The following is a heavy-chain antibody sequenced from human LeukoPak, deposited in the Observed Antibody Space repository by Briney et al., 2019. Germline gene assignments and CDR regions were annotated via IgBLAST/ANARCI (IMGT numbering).Heavy chain of an antibody. J-gene: IGHJ4*02. V-gene: IGHV3-23*01. D-gene: IGHD3-22*01. CDR1: GFTFSSYA. CDR2: ISGSGGST. Sequence: QPGGSLRLSCAASGFTFSSYAMNWVPQAPGKGVEWVSAISGSGGSTYYADSVKGRFTTSRDNSKNTLYLQMNSLRAEDTAVYYCAKKSYYDSSGYYYFDFWGQGTLVTVSS. CDR3: AKKSYYDSSGYYYFDF.